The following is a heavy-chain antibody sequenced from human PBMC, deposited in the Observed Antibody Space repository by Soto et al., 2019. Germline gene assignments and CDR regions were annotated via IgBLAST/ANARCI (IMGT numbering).Heavy chain of an antibody. CDR2: IYYSGST. V-gene: IGHV4-31*03. D-gene: IGHD5-12*01. CDR3: ARAFRFSGYADY. J-gene: IGHJ4*02. Sequence: QVQLQESGPGLVKPSQTLSLTCTVSGGSISSGGYYWSWIRQHPGKGLEWIGYIYYSGSTYYNPSLQSRVTISVDTSKNQFSLKLSSVTAADTAVDYCARAFRFSGYADYWGQGTLVTVSS. CDR1: GGSISSGGYY.